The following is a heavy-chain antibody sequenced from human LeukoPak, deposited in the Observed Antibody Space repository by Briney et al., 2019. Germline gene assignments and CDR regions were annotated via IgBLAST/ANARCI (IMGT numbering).Heavy chain of an antibody. J-gene: IGHJ4*02. D-gene: IGHD3-3*02. Sequence: SETLSLTCAVYGGAFTGYYWSWIRQPPGKGLEWIGEIDHSGSTNYNPSLKSRVTISVDTSKNQFSLELSSVTAADTAVYYCASSNHFWSGYYLLDYWGQGTLVTVSS. V-gene: IGHV4-34*01. CDR3: ASSNHFWSGYYLLDY. CDR1: GGAFTGYY. CDR2: IDHSGST.